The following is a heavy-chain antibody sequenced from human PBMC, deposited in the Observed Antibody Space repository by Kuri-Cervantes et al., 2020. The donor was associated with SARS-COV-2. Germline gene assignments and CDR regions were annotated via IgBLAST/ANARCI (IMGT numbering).Heavy chain of an antibody. CDR2: ISGSGGST. CDR1: GFTFSSYA. Sequence: GESLKISCAASGFTFSSYAMSWVRQAPGKGLEWVSAISGSGGSTYYADSVKGRFTISRDNAKNSLYLQMNSLRAEDTAVYYCAREDSSSWEGDAFDIWGQGTMVTVSS. D-gene: IGHD6-13*01. CDR3: AREDSSSWEGDAFDI. V-gene: IGHV3-23*01. J-gene: IGHJ3*02.